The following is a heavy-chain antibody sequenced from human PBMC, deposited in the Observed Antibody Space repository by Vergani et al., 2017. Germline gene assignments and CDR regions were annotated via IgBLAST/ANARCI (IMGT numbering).Heavy chain of an antibody. D-gene: IGHD2-2*01. CDR3: ARDHCSSTSCYHFDY. Sequence: EVQMVESGGGLVKPGGSLRLSCVASGFTFSHYSMNWVRQAPGKGLEWVSSISSSSSYIYYADSVKGRFTISRDNAKNSLYLQMNSLRAEDTAVYYCARDHCSSTSCYHFDYWGQGTLVTVSS. V-gene: IGHV3-21*01. CDR2: ISSSSSYI. J-gene: IGHJ4*02. CDR1: GFTFSHYS.